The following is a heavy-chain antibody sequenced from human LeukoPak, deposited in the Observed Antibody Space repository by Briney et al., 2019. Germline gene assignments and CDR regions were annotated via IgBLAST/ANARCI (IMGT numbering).Heavy chain of an antibody. CDR2: MNPNSANT. CDR3: ARARLVRGPVTPLYYFDY. CDR1: GYTFTTYD. V-gene: IGHV1-8*01. J-gene: IGHJ4*02. D-gene: IGHD2-8*02. Sequence: ASVKVSCKASGYTFTTYDINWVRQATGQGLGWMGWMNPNSANTGYAQKFQGRVTITRNTSISTAYMELNSLRSDDTAVYYCARARLVRGPVTPLYYFDYWGQGVLVTVSS.